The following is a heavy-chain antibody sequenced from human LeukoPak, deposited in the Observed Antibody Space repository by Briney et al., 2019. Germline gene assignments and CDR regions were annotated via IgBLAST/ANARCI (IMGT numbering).Heavy chain of an antibody. D-gene: IGHD3-3*01. J-gene: IGHJ4*02. V-gene: IGHV1-2*02. Sequence: GASVKVSCKACGYIFTGYYVHWVRQAPGQGLEWMGWINPNSGGTKYAQKFQGRVTMTKYTSISTAYMELSRLRSDDTAVYYCARGSDFWSVPGLVSYCGQGTLVTVSS. CDR3: ARGSDFWSVPGLVSY. CDR1: GYIFTGYY. CDR2: INPNSGGT.